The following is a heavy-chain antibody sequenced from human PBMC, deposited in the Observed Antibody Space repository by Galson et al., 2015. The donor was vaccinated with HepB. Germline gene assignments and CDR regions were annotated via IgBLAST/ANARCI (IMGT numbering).Heavy chain of an antibody. J-gene: IGHJ4*02. CDR2: ISGSGGST. D-gene: IGHD2-8*01. Sequence: SLRLSCAASGFPFSNYAMSWVRQAPGKGLEWVSAISGSGGSTYYADSVKGRFTISRDNSKTTLYLQMNSLRAEDTAIYYCAKGSIVLMVYAIGAYYFDYWGQGTLVTVSS. V-gene: IGHV3-23*01. CDR1: GFPFSNYA. CDR3: AKGSIVLMVYAIGAYYFDY.